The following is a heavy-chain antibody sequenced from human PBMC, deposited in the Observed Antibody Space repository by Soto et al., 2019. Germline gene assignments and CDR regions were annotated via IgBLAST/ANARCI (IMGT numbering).Heavy chain of an antibody. V-gene: IGHV3-30*18. CDR2: ISYDGSNK. CDR1: GFTFSIYG. Sequence: GSLRLSCAASGFTFSIYGMHWVRQAPGKGLEWVAVISYDGSNKYYADSVKGRFTISRDNSKNTLYLQMNSLRAEDTAVYYCAKVDSGVAEELYYYGMDVWGQGTTVTVSS. D-gene: IGHD3-10*01. J-gene: IGHJ6*02. CDR3: AKVDSGVAEELYYYGMDV.